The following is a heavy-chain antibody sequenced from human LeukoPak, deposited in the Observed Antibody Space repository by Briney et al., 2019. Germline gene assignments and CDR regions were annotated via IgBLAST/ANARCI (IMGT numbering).Heavy chain of an antibody. J-gene: IGHJ4*02. V-gene: IGHV3-23*01. Sequence: GGSLRLSCAASGFTFSNYGMQWVRQAPGKGLEWVSAISGSGGSTYYADSVKGRFTISRDNSKNTLYLQMNSLRAEDTAVYYCAKRPMTTSFDYWGQGTLVTVSS. CDR3: AKRPMTTSFDY. D-gene: IGHD4-17*01. CDR2: ISGSGGST. CDR1: GFTFSNYG.